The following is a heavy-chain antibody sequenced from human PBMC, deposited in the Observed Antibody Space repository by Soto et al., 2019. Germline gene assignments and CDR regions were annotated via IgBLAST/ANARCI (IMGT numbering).Heavy chain of an antibody. V-gene: IGHV3-23*01. D-gene: IGHD4-4*01. CDR3: DGGTNADSRGFDY. CDR2: ISVSDGFI. J-gene: IGHJ4*02. CDR1: GFNVGAFA. Sequence: EVQLLESGGDLVQPGGSLRLSCAASGFNVGAFAVNWVRQAPGKGLEWVSGISVSDGFIYYADSVRGRFSISRDASENHLYLKRHSPGVDDTALYVRDGGTNADSRGFDYWGQGTLVTVSS.